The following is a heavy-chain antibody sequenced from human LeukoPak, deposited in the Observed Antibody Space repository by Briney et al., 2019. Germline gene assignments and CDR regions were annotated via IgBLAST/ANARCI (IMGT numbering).Heavy chain of an antibody. D-gene: IGHD3-3*01. Sequence: GGSLRLSFAASGFTFSDYYMSWIRQAPGKGLEWVSYISSSGSTIYYADSVKGRFTISRDNAKNSLYLQMNSLRAEDTAVYYCASSRFLEWLDYWGQGTLVTVSS. CDR3: ASSRFLEWLDY. CDR2: ISSSGSTI. V-gene: IGHV3-11*04. CDR1: GFTFSDYY. J-gene: IGHJ4*02.